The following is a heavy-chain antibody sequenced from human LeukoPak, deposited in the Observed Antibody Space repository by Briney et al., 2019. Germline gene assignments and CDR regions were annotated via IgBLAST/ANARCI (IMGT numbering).Heavy chain of an antibody. J-gene: IGHJ3*02. CDR3: AKDIWFGESKGGDAFDI. CDR1: GFTFDDYA. D-gene: IGHD3-10*01. Sequence: GGSLRLSCAASGFTFDDYAMHWVRQAPGKGLEWVSAISWSSGNIGYADSVKGRFTISRDNAKNSLYLQMNSLRAEDTAFYYCAKDIWFGESKGGDAFDIWGQGTMVTVSS. V-gene: IGHV3-9*01. CDR2: ISWSSGNI.